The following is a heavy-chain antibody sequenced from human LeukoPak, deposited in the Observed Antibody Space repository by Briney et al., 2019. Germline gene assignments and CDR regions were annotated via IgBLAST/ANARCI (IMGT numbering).Heavy chain of an antibody. CDR2: MHNSGRT. V-gene: IGHV3-66*01. D-gene: IGHD4-17*01. J-gene: IGHJ4*02. Sequence: PGRSLRLSCAASGFTVSGNYMSWVRQAPGKGLEWVSIMHNSGRTSHPDSVKGRFTMSRDNSKNNLFLQMNTLRAEDTAVYYCTRDSAPPTVAHYGGQGTLVTVSS. CDR3: TRDSAPPTVAHY. CDR1: GFTVSGNY.